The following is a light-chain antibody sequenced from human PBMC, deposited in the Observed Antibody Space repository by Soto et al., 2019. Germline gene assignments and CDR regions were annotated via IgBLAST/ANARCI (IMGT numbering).Light chain of an antibody. J-gene: IGKJ5*01. V-gene: IGKV3-15*01. CDR1: HNVRSY. Sequence: EIVLTQSPATLSLSPRERATLSCRVSHNVRSYLAWYQQKPGQAPRLLISGASTRATGIPDRFSGSGSGTEFTLTISSLQSEDFAVYYCQQYNNWPPITFGQGTRLEIK. CDR3: QQYNNWPPIT. CDR2: GAS.